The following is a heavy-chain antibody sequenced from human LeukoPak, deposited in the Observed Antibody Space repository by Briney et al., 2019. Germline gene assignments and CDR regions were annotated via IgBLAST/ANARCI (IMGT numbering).Heavy chain of an antibody. CDR1: GDSISGSKW. Sequence: PSETLSLTCAVSGDSISGSKWWSWVRQPPGKGLEWIGEIYHSGSTNYNPSLKSRATISVDKSRNQFSLKLNSVTAADTAVYYCARNSGNSDVDYWGQGTLVTVSS. V-gene: IGHV4-4*02. J-gene: IGHJ4*02. CDR3: ARNSGNSDVDY. CDR2: IYHSGST. D-gene: IGHD4-23*01.